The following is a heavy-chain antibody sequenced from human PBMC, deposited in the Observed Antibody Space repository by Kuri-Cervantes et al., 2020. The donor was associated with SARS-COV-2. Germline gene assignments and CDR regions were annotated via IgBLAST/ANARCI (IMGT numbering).Heavy chain of an antibody. CDR3: ATVRVTIFGVVIIGGWFDP. D-gene: IGHD3-3*01. Sequence: ASVKVSCKASGYTFTSYGISWVRQAPGQGLEWMGGFDPEDGETIYAQKFQGRVTMTEDTSTDTAYMELSSLRSEDTAVYYCATVRVTIFGVVIIGGWFDPWGQGTLVTVSS. V-gene: IGHV1-24*01. CDR2: FDPEDGET. J-gene: IGHJ5*02. CDR1: GYTFTSYG.